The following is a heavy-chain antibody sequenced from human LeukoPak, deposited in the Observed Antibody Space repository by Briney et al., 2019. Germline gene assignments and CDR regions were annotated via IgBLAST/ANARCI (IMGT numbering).Heavy chain of an antibody. CDR3: ARDSAITGTTKDI. J-gene: IGHJ3*02. Sequence: GGSLRLSCTASGFSFDEHGMSWVRHVPGKGLEWVSGINWRGGSTVYADPLRGRFTISRDNSKNTLYLQMNSLRAEDTAVYYCARDSAITGTTKDIWGQGTMVTVSS. CDR2: INWRGGST. CDR1: GFSFDEHG. D-gene: IGHD1-7*01. V-gene: IGHV3-20*04.